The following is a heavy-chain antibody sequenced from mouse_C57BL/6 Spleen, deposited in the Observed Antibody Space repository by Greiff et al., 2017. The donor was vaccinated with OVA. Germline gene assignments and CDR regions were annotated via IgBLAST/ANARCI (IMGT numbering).Heavy chain of an antibody. J-gene: IGHJ4*01. D-gene: IGHD3-2*02. Sequence: QVQLQQPGAELVMPGASVKLSCKASGYTFTSYWMHWVKQRPGQGLEWIGEIDPSDSYTNYNQKFKGKSTLTVDKSSSTAYMQLSSLTSEDSAVYYCARAAQATSEAMDYWGQGTSVTVSS. CDR1: GYTFTSYW. CDR3: ARAAQATSEAMDY. V-gene: IGHV1-69*01. CDR2: IDPSDSYT.